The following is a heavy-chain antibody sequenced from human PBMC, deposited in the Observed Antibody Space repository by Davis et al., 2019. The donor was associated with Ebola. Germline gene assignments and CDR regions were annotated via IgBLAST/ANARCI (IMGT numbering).Heavy chain of an antibody. Sequence: GESLKISCTDSVITFSSYAMTWVRQAPGKGLEWVSAISGSGGSTYYADSVKGRFTISRDNAENSIYLQLNSLRVEDTAVYYCARDRDYHRFDSWGQGTLVTVSP. D-gene: IGHD1-14*01. V-gene: IGHV3-23*01. CDR3: ARDRDYHRFDS. CDR1: VITFSSYA. CDR2: ISGSGGST. J-gene: IGHJ4*02.